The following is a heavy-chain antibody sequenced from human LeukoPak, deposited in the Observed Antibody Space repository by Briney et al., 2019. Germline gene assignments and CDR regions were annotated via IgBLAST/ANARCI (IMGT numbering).Heavy chain of an antibody. CDR1: GFTFSSYA. CDR3: AKGSSGWYYFDY. J-gene: IGHJ4*01. V-gene: IGHV3-23*01. D-gene: IGHD6-19*01. CDR2: ISGSGGST. Sequence: SGGSLRLSCAASGFTFSSYAMSWVRQAPGKGLEWVSAISGSGGSTYYADSVKGRFTISRDNSKNTLYLQMNSLRAEDTAVYYCAKGSSGWYYFDYWGQGTLVTVSS.